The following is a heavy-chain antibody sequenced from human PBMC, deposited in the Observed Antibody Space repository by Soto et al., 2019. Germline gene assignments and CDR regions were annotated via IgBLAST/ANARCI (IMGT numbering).Heavy chain of an antibody. CDR2: ISGSGGST. Sequence: GGSLRLSCAASGFTFSSYAMSWVRQAPGKGLEWVSAISGSGGSTYYADSVKGRFTISRDNSKNTLYLQMNSLRAEDTAVYYCAKDEGPGEQLGREGDYWGQGTLVTVSS. CDR3: AKDEGPGEQLGREGDY. D-gene: IGHD6-6*01. J-gene: IGHJ4*02. V-gene: IGHV3-23*01. CDR1: GFTFSSYA.